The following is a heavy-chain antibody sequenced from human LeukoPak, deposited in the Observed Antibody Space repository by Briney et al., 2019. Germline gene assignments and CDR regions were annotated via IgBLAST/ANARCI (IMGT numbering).Heavy chain of an antibody. D-gene: IGHD5-24*01. J-gene: IGHJ6*02. CDR1: RGTFSSYA. V-gene: IGHV1-69*04. CDR2: IIPILGIA. CDR3: ARDPRRDGYNYYYGMDV. Sequence: SVKVSCKASRGTFSSYAIRWVRQAPGPGLEWRGRIIPILGIANYSQKCQVRVTITADKTTSTVYWKLSSVRSEDTAVYDCARDPRRDGYNYYYGMDVWGQGTTVTVSS.